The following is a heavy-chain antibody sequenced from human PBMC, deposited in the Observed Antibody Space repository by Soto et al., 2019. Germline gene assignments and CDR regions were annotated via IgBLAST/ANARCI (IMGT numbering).Heavy chain of an antibody. CDR3: ASLGRTTLHYYYGMDV. Sequence: LTCTVSGGSISSSSYYWGWIRQPPGKGLEWIGSIYYSGSTYYNPSLKSRVTISVDTSKNQFSLKLSSVTAADTAVYYCASLGRTTLHYYYGMDVWGQGTTVTVSS. CDR2: IYYSGST. CDR1: GGSISSSSYY. J-gene: IGHJ6*02. D-gene: IGHD2-15*01. V-gene: IGHV4-39*01.